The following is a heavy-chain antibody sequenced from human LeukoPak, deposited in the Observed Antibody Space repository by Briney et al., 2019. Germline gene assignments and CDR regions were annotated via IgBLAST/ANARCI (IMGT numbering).Heavy chain of an antibody. V-gene: IGHV3-21*01. CDR1: GFTFSSYS. J-gene: IGHJ4*02. Sequence: GGSLRLSCAASGFTFSSYSMNWVRQAPGKGLEWASSISSSSSYIYYADSVKGRFTISRDNAKNSLYLQMNSLRAEDTAVYYCARDTWGSRYSSGWYSDYWGQRTLVTVSS. CDR2: ISSSSSYI. CDR3: ARDTWGSRYSSGWYSDY. D-gene: IGHD6-19*01.